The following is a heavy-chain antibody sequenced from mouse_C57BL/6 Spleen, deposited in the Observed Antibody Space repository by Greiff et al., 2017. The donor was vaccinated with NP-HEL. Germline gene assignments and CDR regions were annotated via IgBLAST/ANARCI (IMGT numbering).Heavy chain of an antibody. Sequence: VQLQQSGPELVKPGASVKISCKASGYTFTDYYMNWVKQSHGKSLEWIGDINPNNGGTSYNQKFKGKATLTVDKSSSTAYMELRSLTSEDSAVYYCAGWLSVSYYFDYWGQGTTLTVSS. CDR3: AGWLSVSYYFDY. V-gene: IGHV1-26*01. J-gene: IGHJ2*01. CDR1: GYTFTDYY. D-gene: IGHD2-2*01. CDR2: INPNNGGT.